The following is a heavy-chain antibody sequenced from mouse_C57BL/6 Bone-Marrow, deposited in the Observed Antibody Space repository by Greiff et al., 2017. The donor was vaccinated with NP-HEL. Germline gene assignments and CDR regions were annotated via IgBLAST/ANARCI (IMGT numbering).Heavy chain of an antibody. J-gene: IGHJ3*01. CDR3: ASCDGYPFAY. CDR1: GYTFTSYW. V-gene: IGHV1-55*01. D-gene: IGHD2-3*01. Sequence: QVQLKESGAELVKPGASVKMSCKASGYTFTSYWITWVKQRPGQGLEWIGDIYPGSGSTNYNEKFKSKATLTVDTSSSTAYMQLSSLTSEDSAVYYCASCDGYPFAYWGQGTLVTVSA. CDR2: IYPGSGST.